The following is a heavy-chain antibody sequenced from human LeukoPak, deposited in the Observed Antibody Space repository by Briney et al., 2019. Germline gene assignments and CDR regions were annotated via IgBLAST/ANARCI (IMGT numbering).Heavy chain of an antibody. V-gene: IGHV3-23*01. D-gene: IGHD1-26*01. Sequence: GGSLRLSCAASGLTFSIYAMNWVRQAPGKGLEWVSTISYCGGSTYYVDSVKGRFTISRDNSENTLYLQLNSLRAEDSAVYYCAKAASGSYLYYFDYWGQGTLVTVSS. CDR3: AKAASGSYLYYFDY. CDR2: ISYCGGST. J-gene: IGHJ4*02. CDR1: GLTFSIYA.